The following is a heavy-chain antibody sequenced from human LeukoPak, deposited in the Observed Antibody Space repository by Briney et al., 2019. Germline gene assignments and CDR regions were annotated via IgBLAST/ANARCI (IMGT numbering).Heavy chain of an antibody. D-gene: IGHD5-18*01. CDR1: GFTFSDYG. Sequence: PGGSLRLSCAASGFTFSDYGMHWVRQAPGKGLEWVAVISYDGSNKYYADSVKGRFTISRDNSKNTLYLQMNSLRAEDTAVYYCAKELGGYSYVFDYWGQETLVTVSS. V-gene: IGHV3-30*18. CDR2: ISYDGSNK. CDR3: AKELGGYSYVFDY. J-gene: IGHJ4*02.